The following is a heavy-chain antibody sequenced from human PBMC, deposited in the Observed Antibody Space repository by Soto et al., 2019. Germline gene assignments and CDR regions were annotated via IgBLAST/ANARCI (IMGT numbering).Heavy chain of an antibody. CDR1: GFTFSICA. Sequence: GGSRRLSCSASGFTFSICAMHWVRQAPGKGLEYVSSISTNGGSTHYADSVKGRFTISRDNSKNTQYLQMSSLRAYDTAVYYYVKGEYYYDSSGYYPFDYWGQGT. CDR2: ISTNGGST. J-gene: IGHJ4*02. D-gene: IGHD3-22*01. V-gene: IGHV3-64D*06. CDR3: VKGEYYYDSSGYYPFDY.